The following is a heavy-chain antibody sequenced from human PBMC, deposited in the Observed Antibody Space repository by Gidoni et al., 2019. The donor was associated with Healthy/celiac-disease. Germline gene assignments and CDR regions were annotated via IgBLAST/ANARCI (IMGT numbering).Heavy chain of an antibody. CDR3: ARGVAAAGTRYFQH. CDR2: IYTSGST. D-gene: IGHD6-13*01. CDR1: GGSISSYY. Sequence: QVQLQESGPGLVKPSETLSLTCPVSGGSISSYYWSWIRQPAGKGLEWIGRIYTSGSTNYNPSLKSRVTMSVDTSKNQFSLKLSSVTAADTAVYYCARGVAAAGTRYFQHWGQGTLVTVSS. V-gene: IGHV4-4*07. J-gene: IGHJ1*01.